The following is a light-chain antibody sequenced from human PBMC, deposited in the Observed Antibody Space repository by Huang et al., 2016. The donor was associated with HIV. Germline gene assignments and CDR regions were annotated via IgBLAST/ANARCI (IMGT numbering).Light chain of an antibody. V-gene: IGKV1-39*01. CDR2: AIS. CDR1: QIISRS. Sequence: DIQMTQSPSSLSASVRDRVTITCRASQIISRSLNWYQHKPGKAPKLLIYAISNLQSGVPSRFSGSESGTNFTLTISSLQPEDFATYYCQQTYRTPITFGQGTRLDIK. J-gene: IGKJ5*01. CDR3: QQTYRTPIT.